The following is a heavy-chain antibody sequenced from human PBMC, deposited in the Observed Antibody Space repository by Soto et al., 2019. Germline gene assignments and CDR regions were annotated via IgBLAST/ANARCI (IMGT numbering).Heavy chain of an antibody. CDR3: ARDWRSSGWYRGNWFDP. V-gene: IGHV1-69*06. CDR1: GGTFSSYA. Sequence: QVQLVQSGAEVRKPGSSVKVSCEASGGTFSSYAISWVRQAPGQGLEWMGGIIPIFGTANYAQKFQGRVTITADKSTSTAYMELSSLRSEDTAVYYCARDWRSSGWYRGNWFDPWGQGTLVTVSS. CDR2: IIPIFGTA. D-gene: IGHD6-19*01. J-gene: IGHJ5*02.